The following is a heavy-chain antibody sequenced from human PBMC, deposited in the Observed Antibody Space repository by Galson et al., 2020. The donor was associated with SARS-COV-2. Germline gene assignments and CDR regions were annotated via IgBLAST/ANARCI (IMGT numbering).Heavy chain of an antibody. Sequence: SGPTLVKPTQTLTLTCSFSGFSLSTSGVGVGWIRQPPGKALEWLALIYWDDDKRYSPSLKSRLTITKDTSKNQVVLTMTNMDPVDTATYFCVHRSTWLQFDYGGQGTRVTVSA. D-gene: IGHD3-22*01. V-gene: IGHV2-5*02. CDR2: IYWDDDK. J-gene: IGHJ4*02. CDR3: VHRSTWLQFDY. CDR1: GFSLSTSGVG.